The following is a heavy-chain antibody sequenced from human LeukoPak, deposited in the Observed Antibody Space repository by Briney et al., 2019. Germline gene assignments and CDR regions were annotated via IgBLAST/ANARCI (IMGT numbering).Heavy chain of an antibody. D-gene: IGHD6-13*01. CDR1: GESFSGDY. CDR2: IYHSGNT. V-gene: IGHV4-34*01. Sequence: SETLSLTCAVYGESFSGDYWSWIRQPPGKGLEWIGEIYHSGNTNYNPSLKSRVTISIDTSKNQFSLKLSSVTAADTAVYYCARRPDTDSSPYFDYWGQGTLVTVSS. CDR3: ARRPDTDSSPYFDY. J-gene: IGHJ4*02.